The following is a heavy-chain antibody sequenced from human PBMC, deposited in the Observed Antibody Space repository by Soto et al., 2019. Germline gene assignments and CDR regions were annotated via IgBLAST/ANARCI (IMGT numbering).Heavy chain of an antibody. D-gene: IGHD6-13*01. CDR2: IYYSGST. J-gene: IGHJ4*02. CDR3: ARLGGRIAAAGNWGAS. CDR1: GGSISSSSYY. Sequence: QLQLQESGPGLVEPSETLSLTCTVSGGSISSSSYYWGWIRQPPGKGLEWIGSIYYSGSTYYNPSLKSRVTISVDTSKNQFSLKLSSVTAADTAVYYCARLGGRIAAAGNWGASWGQGTLVTVSS. V-gene: IGHV4-39*01.